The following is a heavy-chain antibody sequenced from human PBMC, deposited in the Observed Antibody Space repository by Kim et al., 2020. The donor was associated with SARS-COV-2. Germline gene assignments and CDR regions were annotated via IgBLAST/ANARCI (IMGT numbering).Heavy chain of an antibody. CDR2: ISSSGTT. CDR3: ARGVRYCGSGNPNWFDP. V-gene: IGHV4-39*01. Sequence: SETLSLTCAVSGGSISTSGYFWGWIRQAPGKGLEWIGTISSSGTTYYNPSLNSRVTISADTSNNQFSLHLNSAAAADTAVYYCARGVRYCGSGNPNWFDPWGQGSLVTV. CDR1: GGSISTSGYF. J-gene: IGHJ5*02. D-gene: IGHD3-10*01.